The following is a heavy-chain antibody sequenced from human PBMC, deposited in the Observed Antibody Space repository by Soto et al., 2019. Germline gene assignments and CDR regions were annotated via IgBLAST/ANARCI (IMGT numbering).Heavy chain of an antibody. D-gene: IGHD6-13*01. CDR3: AKVAASSWHANWIAP. V-gene: IGHV3-30*18. CDR2: MSFDGSEK. Sequence: QVKLEESGGGVVQPGRSLRLSCTASGFDFGRTGMHSVRQAPGKGLEWVAVMSFDGSEKHYGDSVRGRFTVSRDNSNNTLYLQMNSLRTDDTGIYYCAKVAASSWHANWIAPWGQGTLVTVSS. J-gene: IGHJ5*02. CDR1: GFDFGRTG.